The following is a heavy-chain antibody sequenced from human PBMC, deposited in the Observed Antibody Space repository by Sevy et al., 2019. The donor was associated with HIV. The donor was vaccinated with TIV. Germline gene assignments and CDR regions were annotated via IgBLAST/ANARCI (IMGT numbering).Heavy chain of an antibody. Sequence: GGSLRLSCAASGFTFSSYDMSWVRQAPGKGLEWVSDISGSGGDTYYADSVKGRFTISRDKPKNTLYLQMNSLRAEDTGIYYCARDRIYVRGVFDMWGQGTMVTVSS. CDR2: ISGSGGDT. J-gene: IGHJ3*02. CDR3: ARDRIYVRGVFDM. D-gene: IGHD3-10*02. CDR1: GFTFSSYD. V-gene: IGHV3-23*01.